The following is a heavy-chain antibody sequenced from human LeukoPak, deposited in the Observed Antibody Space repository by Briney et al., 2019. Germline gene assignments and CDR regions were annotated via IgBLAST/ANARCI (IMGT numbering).Heavy chain of an antibody. CDR3: ARVGYCSSTSCYTLGWFDP. CDR1: GYTFTGYY. Sequence: ASVKVSCKASGYTFTGYYMHWVRQAPGQGLEWMGWINPNSGGTNYAQKFQGRVTMTRDTSISTAYMELSRLRSDDTAVYYCARVGYCSSTSCYTLGWFDPWGQGTLVTVSS. J-gene: IGHJ5*02. D-gene: IGHD2-2*02. V-gene: IGHV1-2*02. CDR2: INPNSGGT.